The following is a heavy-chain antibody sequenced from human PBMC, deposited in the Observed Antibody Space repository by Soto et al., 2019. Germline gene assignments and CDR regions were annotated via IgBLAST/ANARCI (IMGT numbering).Heavy chain of an antibody. CDR2: IIPIFGTE. D-gene: IGHD2-15*01. Sequence: QVQLVQSGAEVKKPGSSVKVSCKSSGGTFSTYAISWVRQAPGQGLEWMGGIIPIFGTENYAQKFQGRVTITADESTTTAYMELISLRSEDTAVYYCARDEMVVATGSRTWHYYYGMDVWGQGTTVTVSS. CDR1: GGTFSTYA. V-gene: IGHV1-69*12. CDR3: ARDEMVVATGSRTWHYYYGMDV. J-gene: IGHJ6*02.